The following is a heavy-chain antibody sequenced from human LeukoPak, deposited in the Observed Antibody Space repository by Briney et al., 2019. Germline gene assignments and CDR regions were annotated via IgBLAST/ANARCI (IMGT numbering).Heavy chain of an antibody. D-gene: IGHD3-3*01. CDR3: ARLTPISYDFRSGPQSGAFDI. J-gene: IGHJ3*02. Sequence: GESLKISCKGSGYSFTSYWIGWVRQMPGKGLEWMGIIYPGDSDTRYSPSFQGQVSISADKSISTAYLQWSSLKASDTAMYYCARLTPISYDFRSGPQSGAFDIWGQGTMVTVSS. V-gene: IGHV5-51*01. CDR1: GYSFTSYW. CDR2: IYPGDSDT.